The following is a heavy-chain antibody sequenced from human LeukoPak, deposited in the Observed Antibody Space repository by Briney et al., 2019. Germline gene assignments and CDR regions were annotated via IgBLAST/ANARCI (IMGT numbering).Heavy chain of an antibody. CDR3: AKDRAIRGAKGFAS. J-gene: IGHJ4*02. CDR2: ISDNGGTI. Sequence: PGGSLRLSCTASGFTFSNFVMSWVRQAPGKGLEWVSSISDNGGTIYHTDSVKGRFATSKDNSKKTLYLQMNSLRAEDTAIYYCAKDRAIRGAKGFASWGQGTLVTVSS. D-gene: IGHD3-10*01. V-gene: IGHV3-23*01. CDR1: GFTFSNFV.